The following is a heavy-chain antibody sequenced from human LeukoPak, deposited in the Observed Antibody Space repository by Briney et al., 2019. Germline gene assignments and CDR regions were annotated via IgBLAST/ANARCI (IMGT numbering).Heavy chain of an antibody. V-gene: IGHV1-69*13. CDR1: GYTFTSYG. J-gene: IGHJ4*02. D-gene: IGHD3-3*01. CDR3: ARVALADPYYDFWSGYQYLDY. CDR2: IIPIFGTA. Sequence: GASVKVSCKASGYTFTSYGISWVRQAPGQGLEWMGGIIPIFGTANYAQKFQGRVAITADESTSTAYMELSSLRSEDTAVYYCARVALADPYYDFWSGYQYLDYWGQGTLVTVSS.